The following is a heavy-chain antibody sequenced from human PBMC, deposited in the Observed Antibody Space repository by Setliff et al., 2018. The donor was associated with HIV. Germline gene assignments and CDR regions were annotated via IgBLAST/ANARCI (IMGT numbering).Heavy chain of an antibody. J-gene: IGHJ6*03. Sequence: SETLSLICAVHGGSFSGYCWSWIRQPPGKGLEWIGEIQHSGRTNYNPSLKSRVTTSVDTSKNHFSLRLSSVTAADTAVYYCARVSCSSWYSTPQYYYYSMDVWGNGTTVTVSS. CDR2: IQHSGRT. CDR3: ARVSCSSWYSTPQYYYYSMDV. CDR1: GGSFSGYC. D-gene: IGHD6-13*01. V-gene: IGHV4-34*01.